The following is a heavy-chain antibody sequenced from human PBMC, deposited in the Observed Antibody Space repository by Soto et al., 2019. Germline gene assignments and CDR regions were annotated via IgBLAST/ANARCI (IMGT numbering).Heavy chain of an antibody. V-gene: IGHV3-21*01. CDR1: GFTFSSYS. CDR2: ISSSSSYI. Sequence: PGGSLRLSCAASGFTFSSYSMNWVRQAPGKGLEWVSSISSSSSYIYYADSVKGRFTISRDNAKNSLYLQMNSLRAEDTAVYYCARPGFSHYYYYGMDVWGQGTTVTVSS. J-gene: IGHJ6*02. CDR3: ARPGFSHYYYYGMDV.